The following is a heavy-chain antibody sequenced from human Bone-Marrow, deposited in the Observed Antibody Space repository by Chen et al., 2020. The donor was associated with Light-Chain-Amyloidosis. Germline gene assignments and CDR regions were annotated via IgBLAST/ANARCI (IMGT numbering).Heavy chain of an antibody. CDR1: GFTFSTYW. D-gene: IGHD1-26*01. Sequence: EVQLVESGGDLVQPGGSLRLSCAASGFTFSTYWMHWVRQAPGKGLVWVARMNSAGSGTSYADSVKGRFIISRDNAKNTLYLQMNSLRPEDTAVYYCARGGSYYYFDYWGQGILVTVSS. CDR2: MNSAGSGT. CDR3: ARGGSYYYFDY. V-gene: IGHV3-74*01. J-gene: IGHJ4*02.